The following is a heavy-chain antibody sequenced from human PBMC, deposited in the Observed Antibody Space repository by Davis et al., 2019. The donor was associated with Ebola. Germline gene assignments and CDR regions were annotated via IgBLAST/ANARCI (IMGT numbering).Heavy chain of an antibody. CDR3: ARRGIVVVTAKDAFDI. Sequence: GESLKISCKGSGYSFTSYWIGWVRQMPGKGLEWMWIIYPGDSDTRYSPSFQGQVTISADKSISTAYLQWSSLKASDTAMYYCARRGIVVVTAKDAFDIWGQGTMVTVSS. V-gene: IGHV5-51*01. CDR2: IYPGDSDT. J-gene: IGHJ3*02. CDR1: GYSFTSYW. D-gene: IGHD2-21*02.